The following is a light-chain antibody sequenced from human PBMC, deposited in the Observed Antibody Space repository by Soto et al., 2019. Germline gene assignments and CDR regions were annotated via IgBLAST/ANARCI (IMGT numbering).Light chain of an antibody. V-gene: IGLV2-14*01. J-gene: IGLJ1*01. CDR3: SSYTSSGTCV. CDR1: SSDVGGYNY. Sequence: QSALTQPASVSGSPGQSITISCTGTSSDVGGYNYVSWSQQHPGKAPQLMIYEVSNRPSGVSNRFSGSKSGNTASLTISGLQAEDEADYYCSSYTSSGTCVFGTGTKLTVL. CDR2: EVS.